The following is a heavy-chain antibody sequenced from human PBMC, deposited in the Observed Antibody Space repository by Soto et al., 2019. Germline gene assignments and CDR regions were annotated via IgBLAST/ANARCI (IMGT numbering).Heavy chain of an antibody. CDR2: INPNSGGT. CDR3: ADDAFDI. V-gene: IGHV1-2*02. J-gene: IGHJ3*02. Sequence: GSGKVCFKASGYPFTGYYVHWVRQAPGQGLEWMGWINPNSGGTNYAQKFQGRVTMTRDTSISTAYMELSRLRSYDTAVYYCADDAFDIWGQGTMVTVSS. CDR1: GYPFTGYY.